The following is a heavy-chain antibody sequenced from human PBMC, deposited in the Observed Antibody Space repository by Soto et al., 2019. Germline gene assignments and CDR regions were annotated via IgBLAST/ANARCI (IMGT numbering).Heavy chain of an antibody. CDR1: GFTFSSYG. D-gene: IGHD4-17*01. CDR2: IWYDGSNK. J-gene: IGHJ2*01. Sequence: QVQLVESGGGVVQPGRSLRLSCAASGFTFSSYGMHWVRQAPGKGLEWVAVIWYDGSNKYYADSVKGRFTISRDNSKNTLYLQMNSLRAEDTAVYYCARGPYTVTTPFYWYFDLWGRGTLVTVSS. V-gene: IGHV3-33*01. CDR3: ARGPYTVTTPFYWYFDL.